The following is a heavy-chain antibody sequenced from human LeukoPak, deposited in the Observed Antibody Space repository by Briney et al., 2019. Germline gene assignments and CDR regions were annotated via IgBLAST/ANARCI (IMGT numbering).Heavy chain of an antibody. Sequence: GGSLRLSCAASGFTFSSYSMNWVRQAPGKGPEWVSYISSSSITIYYADSVKGRFTISRDNAKNSLYLQMNSLRDEDKAVYYCARGDKHSSGYFRVYYYYGMDVWGQGTTVTVSS. J-gene: IGHJ6*02. D-gene: IGHD3-22*01. CDR3: ARGDKHSSGYFRVYYYYGMDV. CDR2: ISSSSITI. V-gene: IGHV3-48*02. CDR1: GFTFSSYS.